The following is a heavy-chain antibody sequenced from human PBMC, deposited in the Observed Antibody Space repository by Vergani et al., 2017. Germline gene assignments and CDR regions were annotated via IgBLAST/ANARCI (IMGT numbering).Heavy chain of an antibody. CDR2: IWYDGSNK. Sequence: VQLVESGGGVVQPGRSLRLSCAASGFTFSSYGMHWVRQAPGKGLEWVAVIWYDGSNKYYADSVKGRFTISRDNSKNTLYLQMNSLRAEDTAVYYCARGSCSSASCFSYYYYYMDVWGKGTTVTVSS. CDR3: ARGSCSSASCFSYYYYYMDV. J-gene: IGHJ6*03. CDR1: GFTFSSYG. V-gene: IGHV3-33*01. D-gene: IGHD2-2*01.